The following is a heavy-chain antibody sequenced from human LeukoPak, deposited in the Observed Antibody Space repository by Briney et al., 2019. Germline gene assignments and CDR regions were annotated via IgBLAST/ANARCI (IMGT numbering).Heavy chain of an antibody. CDR1: GFTFTIYT. Sequence: GGSLRLSCVASGFTFTIYTMNWVRQAPGKGLEWVSSISSSSGFINYADPVRGRFTISRDNAKNSLYLQMNSLRAEDTAVYYCARNWRSSSSHFDYWGQGTRVTVSS. CDR3: ARNWRSSSSHFDY. V-gene: IGHV3-21*06. D-gene: IGHD6-6*01. CDR2: ISSSSGFI. J-gene: IGHJ4*02.